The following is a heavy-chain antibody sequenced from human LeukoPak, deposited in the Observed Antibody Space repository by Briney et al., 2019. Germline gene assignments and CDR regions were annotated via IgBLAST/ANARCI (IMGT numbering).Heavy chain of an antibody. CDR3: ARAMNEYYYDSSGYGY. CDR2: IYYSGST. Sequence: SETLSLTCTVSGGSISSSSYYWGWIRQPPGKGLEWIGSIYYSGSTYYNPSLKSRVTISVDTSKNQFSLKLSSVTAADTAVYYCARAMNEYYYDSSGYGYWGQGTLVTVSS. CDR1: GGSISSSSYY. D-gene: IGHD3-22*01. V-gene: IGHV4-39*07. J-gene: IGHJ4*02.